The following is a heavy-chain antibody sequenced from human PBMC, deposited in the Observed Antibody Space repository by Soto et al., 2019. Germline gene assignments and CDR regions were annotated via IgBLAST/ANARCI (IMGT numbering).Heavy chain of an antibody. CDR3: ARLRNYYYYGMDV. CDR2: IYYSGST. J-gene: IGHJ6*02. V-gene: IGHV4-59*01. Sequence: PSETLSLTCTVSGGSISSYYWSWIRQPPGKGLEWIGYIYYSGSTNYNPSLKSRVTISVDTSKNQFSLKLSSVTAADTAVYYCARLRNYYYYGMDVWGQWTTVTVS. CDR1: GGSISSYY.